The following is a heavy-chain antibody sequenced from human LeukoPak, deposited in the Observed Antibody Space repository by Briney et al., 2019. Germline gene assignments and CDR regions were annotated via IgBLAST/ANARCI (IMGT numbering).Heavy chain of an antibody. CDR3: ARGPVPAATYYYYMDV. D-gene: IGHD2-2*01. V-gene: IGHV1-2*02. J-gene: IGHJ6*03. CDR2: INPNSGGT. Sequence: ASVEVSCKASGYTFTGYYMHWVRQAPGQGLEWMGWINPNSGGTNYAQKFQGRVTMTRDTSISTAYMELSRLRSDDTAVYYCARGPVPAATYYYYMDVWGKGTTVTVSS. CDR1: GYTFTGYY.